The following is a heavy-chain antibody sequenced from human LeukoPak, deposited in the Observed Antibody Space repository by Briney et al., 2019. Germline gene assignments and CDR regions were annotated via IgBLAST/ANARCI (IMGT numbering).Heavy chain of an antibody. J-gene: IGHJ4*02. CDR1: GFTLSSYD. V-gene: IGHV3-13*01. CDR2: TGTAGDT. Sequence: GGSLRLSCAASGFTLSSYDMHWVRQTTGKGLEWVSATGTAGDTYYSDSVKGRFTISGENAKNSMYLQMNSLRAEDAAVYSCAKDPSDIVVVPAAPRFDYWGQGTLVTVSS. D-gene: IGHD2-2*01. CDR3: AKDPSDIVVVPAAPRFDY.